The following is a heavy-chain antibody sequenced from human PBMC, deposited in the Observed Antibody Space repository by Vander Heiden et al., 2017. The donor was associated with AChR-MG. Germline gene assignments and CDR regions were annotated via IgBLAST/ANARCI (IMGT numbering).Heavy chain of an antibody. V-gene: IGHV4-34*01. Sequence: QVQLQPWGAGLLKPSETLSLTCAVYGGSFSGYYWSWIGQPPGKGVEWIGEINHSGSTNYNPSLKSRVTISVDTSKNQFSLKLSSVTAADTAVYYCARTPYYYYYMDVWGKGTTVTVSS. CDR2: INHSGST. CDR1: GGSFSGYY. J-gene: IGHJ6*03. D-gene: IGHD2-15*01. CDR3: ARTPYYYYYMDV.